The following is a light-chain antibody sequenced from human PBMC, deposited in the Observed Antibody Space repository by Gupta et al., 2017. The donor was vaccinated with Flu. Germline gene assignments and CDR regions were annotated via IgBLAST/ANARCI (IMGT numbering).Light chain of an antibody. CDR3: SSYTSSYTYV. V-gene: IGLV2-18*02. J-gene: IGLJ1*01. CDR1: SSDIGTYNR. Sequence: QSALTQPPSVSGSPGQSVTSSCTGTSSDIGTYNRVSWYQQPPGTAPKLMIYEVSNRPSGVPDRFSASKSGNTASLTISGLQGEDEADYYCSSYTSSYTYVFGTGTKVTVL. CDR2: EVS.